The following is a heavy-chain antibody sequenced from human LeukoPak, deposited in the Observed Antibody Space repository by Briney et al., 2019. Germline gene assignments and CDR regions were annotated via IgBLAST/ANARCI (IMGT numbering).Heavy chain of an antibody. D-gene: IGHD6-6*01. Sequence: SETLSLTCNVSGGSISSYYWSWIRQSPGKGLEWIGYIYYTGNTNYNPSLKSRVTMSVDTSKNQFSLKVISVTAADTAVYYCARRSSHEYSRPHFDSWGQGTLVTVSS. J-gene: IGHJ4*02. CDR3: ARRSSHEYSRPHFDS. CDR1: GGSISSYY. CDR2: IYYTGNT. V-gene: IGHV4-59*08.